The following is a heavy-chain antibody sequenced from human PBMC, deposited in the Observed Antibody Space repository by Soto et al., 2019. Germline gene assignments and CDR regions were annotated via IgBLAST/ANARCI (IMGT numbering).Heavy chain of an antibody. D-gene: IGHD2-15*01. J-gene: IGHJ4*02. CDR3: ARQPSNCSDGTCYSRHYFES. V-gene: IGHV5-51*01. CDR2: VYPGDSDT. CDR1: GYIFHNYW. Sequence: EVQLVQSGAEVKKPGESLKISCKSSGYIFHNYWIGWVRQMPGKGLEWMGIVYPGDSDTKYGPSFQGQVTISADKSINTAYLQWNSLKASDTAMYYCARQPSNCSDGTCYSRHYFESWGQGTLVTVS.